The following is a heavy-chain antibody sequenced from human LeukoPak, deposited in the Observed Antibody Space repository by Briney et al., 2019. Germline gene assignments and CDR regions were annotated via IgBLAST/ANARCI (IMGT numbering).Heavy chain of an antibody. D-gene: IGHD6-25*01. CDR2: IKQDGSEK. CDR1: GFTFSSYW. J-gene: IGHJ5*02. Sequence: GRSLRLSCAASGFTFSSYWMSWVRQAPGKGLEWVANIKQDGSEKYYVDSVKGRFTISRDNAKNSLYLQRNSLRAEDTAVYYWARVGRIGAAGEGLSWGPGTLVTVSS. CDR3: ARVGRIGAAGEGLS. V-gene: IGHV3-7*03.